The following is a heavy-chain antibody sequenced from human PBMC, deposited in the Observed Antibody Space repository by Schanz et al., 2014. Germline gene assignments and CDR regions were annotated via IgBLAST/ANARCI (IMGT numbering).Heavy chain of an antibody. CDR3: AKDGRLPYYGTGSDFDY. CDR2: ISGSSIHK. V-gene: IGHV3-11*05. Sequence: VQLVESGGALVQPGGSLRLSCAASGFTFSDYYMAWIRQAPGKGLEWVSHISGSSIHKNYADSVKGRFSISRDNGETSVYLQINSLRVEDTAVYYCAKDGRLPYYGTGSDFDYWGQGTLVIVSS. CDR1: GFTFSDYY. J-gene: IGHJ4*02. D-gene: IGHD3-22*01.